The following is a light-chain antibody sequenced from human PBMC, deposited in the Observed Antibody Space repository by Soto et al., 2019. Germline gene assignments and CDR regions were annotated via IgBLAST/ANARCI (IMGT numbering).Light chain of an antibody. J-gene: IGLJ2*01. CDR2: SNN. V-gene: IGLV1-44*01. CDR1: SSNIGSKS. CDR3: AAWDTSLNVLV. Sequence: QSVLTQPPSVSGTPGQRVTISCSGSSSNIGSKSVSWYQHLPQTAPKLLIYSNNQRPSGVPDRFSGSKSGTSASLAISGLQSDDETQYYWAAWDTSLNVLVFGGWTKLTVL.